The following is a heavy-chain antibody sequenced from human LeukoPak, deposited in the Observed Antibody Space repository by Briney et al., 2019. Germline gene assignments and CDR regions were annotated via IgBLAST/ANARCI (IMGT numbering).Heavy chain of an antibody. V-gene: IGHV4-59*11. Sequence: SETLSLTCAVSGDSFSSHYWTWIRQPPGRGLEWIGYISYIGTTNYNPSLKSRVIISIDTSKNQFSLKLSSVTTADTAVYSCARELVTVTKGFDIWGLGTIVSVSS. J-gene: IGHJ3*02. D-gene: IGHD4-17*01. CDR2: ISYIGTT. CDR1: GDSFSSHY. CDR3: ARELVTVTKGFDI.